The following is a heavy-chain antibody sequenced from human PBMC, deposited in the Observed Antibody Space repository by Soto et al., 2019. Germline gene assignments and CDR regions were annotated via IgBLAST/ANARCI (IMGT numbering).Heavy chain of an antibody. CDR3: VIGEIVLVPPNGVMDV. V-gene: IGHV1-8*01. Sequence: ASVKVSCKASGYTFTSYDINWVRQATGQGLEWMGWMNPNSGNTGYAQKFQGRVTMTRNTSISTAYMELSSLRSEDTAVYYCVIGEIVLVPPNGVMDVWGQGTTVTVSS. J-gene: IGHJ6*02. D-gene: IGHD2-2*01. CDR1: GYTFTSYD. CDR2: MNPNSGNT.